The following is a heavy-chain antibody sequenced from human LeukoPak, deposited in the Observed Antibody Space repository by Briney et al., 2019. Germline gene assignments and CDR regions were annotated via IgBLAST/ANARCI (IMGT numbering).Heavy chain of an antibody. Sequence: GSLRLSCAASGFTFSSYEMNWVRQPPGKGLEWIGEINHSGSTNYNPSLKSRVTISVDTSKNQFSLKLSSVTAADTAVYYCARGKPTYSSSSGCDYWGQGTLVTVSS. CDR3: ARGKPTYSSSSGCDY. J-gene: IGHJ4*02. CDR2: INHSGST. D-gene: IGHD6-6*01. CDR1: GFTFSSYE. V-gene: IGHV4-34*01.